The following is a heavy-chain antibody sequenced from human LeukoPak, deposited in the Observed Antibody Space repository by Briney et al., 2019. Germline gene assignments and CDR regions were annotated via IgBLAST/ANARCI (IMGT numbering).Heavy chain of an antibody. CDR1: GDSISSQY. Sequence: SETLSLTCTVSGDSISSQYWNWIRQSPGKGLEWIGYSSYSGSTNYNPSPKSRVTISVDTSKNQFSLRLDSVTAADTAVYYCARSAYSGYDLALRYYYYYMDVWGTGTTVTVSS. V-gene: IGHV4-59*11. J-gene: IGHJ6*03. D-gene: IGHD5-12*01. CDR3: ARSAYSGYDLALRYYYYYMDV. CDR2: SSYSGST.